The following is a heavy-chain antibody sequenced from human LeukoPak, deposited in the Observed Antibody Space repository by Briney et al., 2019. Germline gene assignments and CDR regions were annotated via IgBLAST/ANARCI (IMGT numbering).Heavy chain of an antibody. Sequence: SETLSLTCTVSGGSISVYYWSWIRQPPGKGLEWIGYIYYSGSTNYNPSLKSRVTISVDTSKNQSSLKLSSVTAADTAVYYCAREVGYCSGGSCYSYFDYWGQGTLVTVSS. V-gene: IGHV4-59*12. CDR1: GGSISVYY. D-gene: IGHD2-15*01. CDR3: AREVGYCSGGSCYSYFDY. J-gene: IGHJ4*02. CDR2: IYYSGST.